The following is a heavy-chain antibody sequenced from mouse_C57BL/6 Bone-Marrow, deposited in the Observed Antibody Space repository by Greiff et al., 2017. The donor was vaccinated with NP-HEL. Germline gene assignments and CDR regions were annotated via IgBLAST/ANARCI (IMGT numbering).Heavy chain of an antibody. J-gene: IGHJ2*01. CDR3: ARRGSKYYFDY. Sequence: DVLLVESGGDLVKPGGSLKLSCAASGFTFSSYGMSWVRQTPDKRLEWVATISRGGSCTSYPDSVKGRFTISRDNAKNTLYLQMSSLKSEDTAMYYCARRGSKYYFDYWGQGTTLTVSA. CDR2: ISRGGSCT. V-gene: IGHV5-6*01. D-gene: IGHD1-1*01. CDR1: GFTFSSYG.